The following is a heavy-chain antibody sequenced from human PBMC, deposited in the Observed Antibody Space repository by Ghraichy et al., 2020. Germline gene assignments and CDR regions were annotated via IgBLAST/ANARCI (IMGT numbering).Heavy chain of an antibody. D-gene: IGHD3-10*01. Sequence: ASVKVSCKASGYTFTSYAMNWVRQAPGQGLEWMGWINTNTGNSTYAQGFTGRFVFSLDTSVSTAYLQISSLKAEDTAVYYCARARITMVRGVIANNWFDPWGQGTLVTVSS. CDR1: GYTFTSYA. V-gene: IGHV7-4-1*02. J-gene: IGHJ5*02. CDR2: INTNTGNS. CDR3: ARARITMVRGVIANNWFDP.